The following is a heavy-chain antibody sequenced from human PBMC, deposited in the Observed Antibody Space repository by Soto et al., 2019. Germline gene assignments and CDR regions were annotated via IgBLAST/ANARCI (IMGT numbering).Heavy chain of an antibody. CDR3: ARYRSLDP. CDR1: GFILRNYW. D-gene: IGHD3-16*02. J-gene: IGHJ5*02. CDR2: IKEDGSEK. Sequence: EVQLVESGGGLVQPGGSLRLSCADSGFILRNYWMSWVRQAPGMGLQWVASIKEDGSEKYYVDPVKGRFTIPREKAKTALYLQMNSLRAEDTAVYYCARYRSLDPWGQGILVTVSS. V-gene: IGHV3-7*03.